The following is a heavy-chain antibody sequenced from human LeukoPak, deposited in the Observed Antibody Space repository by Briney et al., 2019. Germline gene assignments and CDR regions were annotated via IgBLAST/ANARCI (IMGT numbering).Heavy chain of an antibody. J-gene: IGHJ4*02. V-gene: IGHV1-2*02. CDR1: GYTFTDYS. CDR2: INPNSGDT. Sequence: ASVKVSCKASGYTFTDYSMHWVRQAPGQGLKWMGWINPNSGDTDYAQKFQGRVTMTRDTSISTAYLEVSRLTSDDTAVYFCARDAIAAAGAGAWGQGTLVTVSS. CDR3: ARDAIAAAGAGA. D-gene: IGHD6-13*01.